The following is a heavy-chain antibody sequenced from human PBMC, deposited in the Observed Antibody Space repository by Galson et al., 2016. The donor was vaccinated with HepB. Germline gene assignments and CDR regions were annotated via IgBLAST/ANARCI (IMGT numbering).Heavy chain of an antibody. D-gene: IGHD6-19*01. J-gene: IGHJ4*01. CDR1: GGSISNDNW. V-gene: IGHV4-4*02. Sequence: SETLSLTCTVSGGSISNDNWWSWVRQSPGKGLEWIGEIYRSGSTHYNPSLKSRATISVDKSNNRFSLRLNSVSAADTAIYFCASNGWYCLDYWGHGTLATVSS. CDR2: IYRSGST. CDR3: ASNGWYCLDY.